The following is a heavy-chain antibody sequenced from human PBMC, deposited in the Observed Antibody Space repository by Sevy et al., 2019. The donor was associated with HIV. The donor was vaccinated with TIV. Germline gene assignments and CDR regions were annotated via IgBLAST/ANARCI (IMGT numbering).Heavy chain of an antibody. V-gene: IGHV3-30*02. Sequence: GGSLRLSCAASGFTFSSYGMHWVRQALGKGLEWVAFIRYDGVSKYYADSVKGRLSISRDNSKNTLYLQMNSLRAEDTAVYYCAKDYNKYDYYGMDVWGQGTTVTVSS. CDR2: IRYDGVSK. CDR3: AKDYNKYDYYGMDV. D-gene: IGHD1-1*01. J-gene: IGHJ6*02. CDR1: GFTFSSYG.